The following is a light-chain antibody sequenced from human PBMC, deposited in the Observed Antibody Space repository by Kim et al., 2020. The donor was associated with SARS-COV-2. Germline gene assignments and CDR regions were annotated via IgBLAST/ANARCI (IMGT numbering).Light chain of an antibody. CDR1: QDINIW. V-gene: IGKV1D-16*01. Sequence: ASVGERVTITWRASQDINIWLAWYQQRPGKAPKSLIYAASTLQTGVPGRFSGSVSGTEFTLTIRSLQPEDFATYYCQQYVSYPNTFGQGTRLEIK. CDR2: AAS. J-gene: IGKJ5*01. CDR3: QQYVSYPNT.